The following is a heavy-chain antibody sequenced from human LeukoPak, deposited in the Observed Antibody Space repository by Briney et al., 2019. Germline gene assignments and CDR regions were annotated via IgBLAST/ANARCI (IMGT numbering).Heavy chain of an antibody. CDR3: ARGRNWKYLSHFDY. D-gene: IGHD1-7*01. J-gene: IGHJ4*02. Sequence: NPSETLSLTCTVSGVSITSSDYWWAWLRQPPGKGLEGIGSFFYSVNTYYNPSLKSRVTISVDTSNNQLSLKLSYVTAADTAVYYCARGRNWKYLSHFDYWGQGTLVTVSS. CDR2: FFYSVNT. V-gene: IGHV4-39*07. CDR1: GVSITSSDYW.